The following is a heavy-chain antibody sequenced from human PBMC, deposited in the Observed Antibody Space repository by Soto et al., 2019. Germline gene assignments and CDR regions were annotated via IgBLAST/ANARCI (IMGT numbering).Heavy chain of an antibody. CDR1: GFTFSSYA. CDR2: ISGSGGST. CDR3: ARHIDAYNGKDH. V-gene: IGHV3-23*01. J-gene: IGHJ4*02. D-gene: IGHD5-12*01. Sequence: VGSLRLSCAASGFTFSSYAMSWVRQAPGKGLEWVSAISGSGGSTYYADSVKGRFTISRDNSKNTLYLQMNSLKASDTAIYYCARHIDAYNGKDHWGQGTLVTVSS.